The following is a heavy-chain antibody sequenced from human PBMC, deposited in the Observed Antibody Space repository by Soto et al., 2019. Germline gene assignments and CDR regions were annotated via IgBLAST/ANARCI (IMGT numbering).Heavy chain of an antibody. CDR2: ISAYNGNT. CDR3: ARDAGYTSLVPFDP. Sequence: GASVKVSCKASGYTFTSYVISWVRQAPGQGLEWMGWISAYNGNTNYAQKLQGRVTMTTDTSTSTAYMELRSLRSDDTAVYYCARDAGYTSLVPFDPWGQGTLVTVSS. CDR1: GYTFTSYV. D-gene: IGHD5-12*01. V-gene: IGHV1-18*01. J-gene: IGHJ5*02.